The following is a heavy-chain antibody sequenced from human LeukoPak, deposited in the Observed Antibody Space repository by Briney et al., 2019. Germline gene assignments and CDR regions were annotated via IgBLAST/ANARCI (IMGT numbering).Heavy chain of an antibody. CDR1: GYSLTSYG. D-gene: IGHD1-26*01. CDR3: ARYYRRRKLFDP. CDR2: FSTYDGNR. Sequence: ASLKVSCKASGYSLTSYGISWVRQAPGQGLQGMGWFSTYDGNRNYAPKFPGSVTLTTDTPTPSAYMDPTCIRSEDTAMYYCARYYRRRKLFDPWGQGTHVTVSS. V-gene: IGHV1-18*01. J-gene: IGHJ5*02.